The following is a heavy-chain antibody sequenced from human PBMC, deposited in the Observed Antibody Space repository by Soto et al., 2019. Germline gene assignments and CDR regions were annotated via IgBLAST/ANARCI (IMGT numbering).Heavy chain of an antibody. CDR2: VKSKTDGGTT. CDR3: NTGGYYFDY. J-gene: IGHJ4*02. D-gene: IGHD5-12*01. V-gene: IGHV3-15*07. CDR1: GFTFSNAW. Sequence: EAQLVESGGGFVKPGGSLRLSCAASGFTFSNAWMNWVRQDTGKGLEWVGRVKSKTDGGTTDYAAPVNGRFSISRDDSTNTVYLQMNSLKTEDTAVYYCNTGGYYFDYWGQGTLVTVSS.